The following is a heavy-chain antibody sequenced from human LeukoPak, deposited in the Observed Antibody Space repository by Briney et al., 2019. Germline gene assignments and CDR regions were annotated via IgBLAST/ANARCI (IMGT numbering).Heavy chain of an antibody. V-gene: IGHV4-39*07. Sequence: SETLSLTCTVSGGSISSSSYYWGWIRQPPGKGLEWIGSIYYSGSTYYNPSLKSRVAISVDTSKNQFSLKLSSVTAADTAVYYCARGPRGYYYDSSGYYYFDYWGQGTLVTVSS. CDR3: ARGPRGYYYDSSGYYYFDY. CDR1: GGSISSSSYY. J-gene: IGHJ4*02. CDR2: IYYSGST. D-gene: IGHD3-22*01.